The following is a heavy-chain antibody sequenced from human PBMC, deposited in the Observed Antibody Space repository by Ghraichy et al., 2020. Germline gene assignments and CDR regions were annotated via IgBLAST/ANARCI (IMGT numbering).Heavy chain of an antibody. CDR2: IKQDGSEK. Sequence: LSLTCAASGFTFTSYWMTWVRQAPGKGLEWVANIKQDGSEKFYVDSVKGRFTISRDNAKNSLYLQMNRLRVEETAVYYCARGGRIATAGKTSYYGMDVWGQGTTVTVSS. V-gene: IGHV3-7*01. CDR1: GFTFTSYW. D-gene: IGHD6-13*01. CDR3: ARGGRIATAGKTSYYGMDV. J-gene: IGHJ6*02.